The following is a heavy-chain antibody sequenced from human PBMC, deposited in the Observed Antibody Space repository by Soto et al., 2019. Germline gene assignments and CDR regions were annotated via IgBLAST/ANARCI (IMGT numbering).Heavy chain of an antibody. J-gene: IGHJ6*02. D-gene: IGHD6-19*01. CDR2: ISAYNGNT. CDR3: ARDTRRAHSSGWHYYYGMDV. V-gene: IGHV1-18*01. CDR1: GYTFTSYG. Sequence: ASVKVSCKASGYTFTSYGISWVRQAPGQGLEWMGWISAYNGNTNYAQKLQGRVTMTTDTSTSTAYMELRSLRSDDTAVYYCARDTRRAHSSGWHYYYGMDVCGPRTTVTVFS.